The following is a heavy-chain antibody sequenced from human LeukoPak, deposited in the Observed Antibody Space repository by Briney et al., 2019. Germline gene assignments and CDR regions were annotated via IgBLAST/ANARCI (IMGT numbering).Heavy chain of an antibody. CDR1: GGSISSGGYS. Sequence: SETLSLTCAVSGGSISSGGYSWSWIRQPPGKGLEWIGYIYHSGSTYYNPSLKSRVTISVDRSKNQFSLKLSSVTAADTAVCYCARAPRGSPTYFDYWGQGTLVTVSS. D-gene: IGHD3-10*01. CDR2: IYHSGST. V-gene: IGHV4-30-2*01. J-gene: IGHJ4*02. CDR3: ARAPRGSPTYFDY.